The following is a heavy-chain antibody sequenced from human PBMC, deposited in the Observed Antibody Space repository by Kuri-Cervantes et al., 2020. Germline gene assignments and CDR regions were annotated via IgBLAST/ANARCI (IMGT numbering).Heavy chain of an antibody. Sequence: ASVTVSCKASGYTFTSYGISWVRQAPGQGLEWMGWLSAYNGDTNYAQKLQGRVTMTTDTSTSTAYMELRSLRSDDTAVYYCARDLGRSGYYYDSSGYWGSDYWGQGTLVTVSS. D-gene: IGHD3-22*01. CDR2: LSAYNGDT. V-gene: IGHV1-18*04. CDR1: GYTFTSYG. J-gene: IGHJ4*02. CDR3: ARDLGRSGYYYDSSGYWGSDY.